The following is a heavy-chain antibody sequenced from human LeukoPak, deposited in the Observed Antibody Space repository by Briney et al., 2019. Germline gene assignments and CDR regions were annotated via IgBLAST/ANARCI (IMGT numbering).Heavy chain of an antibody. Sequence: GGSLRLSCAASGFTFSNYAMSWVRQAPGKGLEWVSGISGTSGTINYAAPVKGRFTISRDNSKNTLYLQMNSLTVDDMAVYYCAKRLGDPRAFDYWGQGTLVTVSS. D-gene: IGHD2-21*02. CDR3: AKRLGDPRAFDY. CDR1: GFTFSNYA. J-gene: IGHJ4*02. V-gene: IGHV3-23*01. CDR2: ISGTSGTI.